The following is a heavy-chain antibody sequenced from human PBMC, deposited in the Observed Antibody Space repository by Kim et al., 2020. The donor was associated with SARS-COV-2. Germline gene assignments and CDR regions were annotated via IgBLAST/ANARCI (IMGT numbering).Heavy chain of an antibody. J-gene: IGHJ4*01. CDR3: ARDKPEYCSGGICHIYFD. CDR1: GGSISSSY. D-gene: IGHD2-15*01. Sequence: SETLSLTCTVSGGSISSSYWSWVRQPPGKKLEWIGYIYSSGTTNYKPSLKSRVTMLVDTAKNQFSLKLSSVTAADTAVYFCARDKPEYCSGGICHIYFD. CDR2: IYSSGTT. V-gene: IGHV4-59*12.